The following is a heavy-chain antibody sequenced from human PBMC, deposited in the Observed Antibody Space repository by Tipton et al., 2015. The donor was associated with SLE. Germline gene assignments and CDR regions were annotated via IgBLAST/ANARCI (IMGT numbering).Heavy chain of an antibody. Sequence: TLSLTCTVSGGSISSYYWSWIRQPPGKGLEWIGYIYYSGSTNYNPSLKSRVTISVDTSKNQFSLKLSSVTAADTAVYYCARVRYYDSSGYYYPYFDYWGQGTLVTVSS. CDR1: GGSISSYY. V-gene: IGHV4-59*08. CDR2: IYYSGST. CDR3: ARVRYYDSSGYYYPYFDY. D-gene: IGHD3-22*01. J-gene: IGHJ4*02.